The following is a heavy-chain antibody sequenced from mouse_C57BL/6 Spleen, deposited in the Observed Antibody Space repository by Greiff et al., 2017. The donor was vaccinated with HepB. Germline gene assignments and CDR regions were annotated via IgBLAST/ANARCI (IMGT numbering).Heavy chain of an antibody. CDR1: GYTFTDYY. CDR2: INPNNGGT. J-gene: IGHJ4*01. D-gene: IGHD2-2*01. Sequence: EVQLQQSGPELVKPGASVKISCKASGYTFTDYYMNWVKQSHGKSLEWIGDINPNNGGTSYNQKFKGKATLTVDKSSSTAYMELSSLTSEDSAVYYWARRNWYGYDEGLAYAMDYWGQGTSVTVSS. V-gene: IGHV1-26*01. CDR3: ARRNWYGYDEGLAYAMDY.